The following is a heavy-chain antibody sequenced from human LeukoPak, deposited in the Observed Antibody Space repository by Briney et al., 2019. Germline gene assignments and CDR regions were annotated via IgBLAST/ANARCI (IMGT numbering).Heavy chain of an antibody. CDR3: ARDLDGSGSYYTDY. CDR1: AYSFSNYG. Sequence: GASVKVSCKTSAYSFSNYGFNWVRQAPGQGLEWMGWISAYNGNTKHAQKLQGRFTMSTDTSTSTAYMELRSPTSDDTAVYYCARDLDGSGSYYTDYWGQGTLVTVSS. CDR2: ISAYNGNT. D-gene: IGHD3-10*01. J-gene: IGHJ4*02. V-gene: IGHV1-18*01.